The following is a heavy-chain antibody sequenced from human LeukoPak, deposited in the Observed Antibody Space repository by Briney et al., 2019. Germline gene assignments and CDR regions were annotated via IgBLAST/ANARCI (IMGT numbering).Heavy chain of an antibody. CDR2: ISSSSSYI. CDR1: GFTFSSYS. Sequence: NSGGSLRLSCAASGFTFSSYSMNWVRQAPGKGLEWVSSISSSSSYIYYADSVKGRFTISRDNAKNSLYLQMNSLRAEDTAVYYCATIDYGGNYYFDYWGQGTLVTVSS. J-gene: IGHJ4*02. CDR3: ATIDYGGNYYFDY. V-gene: IGHV3-21*01. D-gene: IGHD4-23*01.